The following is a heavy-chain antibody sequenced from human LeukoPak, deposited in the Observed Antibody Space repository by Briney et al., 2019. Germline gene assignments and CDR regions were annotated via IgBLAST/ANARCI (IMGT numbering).Heavy chain of an antibody. CDR2: TYYRSKWYN. J-gene: IGHJ5*02. D-gene: IGHD3-10*01. CDR1: GDSVSSNSVA. V-gene: IGHV6-1*01. CDR3: AKVRGVIMDWFDP. Sequence: SQTLSLTCAISGDSVSSNSVAWNWVRQSPSRGLEWLGRTYYRSKWYNDFAVSMKSRITINPDTSKNQFSLQLNSVTPEDTAVYYCAKVRGVIMDWFDPWGQGTLVTVSS.